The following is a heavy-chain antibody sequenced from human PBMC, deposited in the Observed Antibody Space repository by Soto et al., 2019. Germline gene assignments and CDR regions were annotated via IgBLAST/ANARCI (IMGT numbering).Heavy chain of an antibody. Sequence: QVHLQASDPGLVKPSETLSLTCVVSGGSISSGFWWTWVRQSPGRGLEWLGEVSHSGSTKDNPSLKSRVTLSVDKSSNRSSLYMTSVTAADTGVYYCARVSRTVGLDYWGQGTLVTVSS. CDR3: ARVSRTVGLDY. J-gene: IGHJ4*02. CDR1: GGSISSGFW. V-gene: IGHV4-4*02. D-gene: IGHD4-17*01. CDR2: VSHSGST.